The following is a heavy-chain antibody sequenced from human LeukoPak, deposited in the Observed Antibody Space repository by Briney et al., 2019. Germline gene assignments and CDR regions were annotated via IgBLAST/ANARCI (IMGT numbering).Heavy chain of an antibody. D-gene: IGHD6-13*01. J-gene: IGHJ4*02. CDR1: GGSFSGYY. Sequence: SETLSLTCAVYGGSFSGYYRSWIRQPPGKGLESIGEINHSGSTNYNPSLKSRVTISVDTSKNQFSLKLSSVTAADTAVYYCARHWDTSSWYVSSWGQGTLVTVSS. CDR3: ARHWDTSSWYVSS. CDR2: INHSGST. V-gene: IGHV4-34*01.